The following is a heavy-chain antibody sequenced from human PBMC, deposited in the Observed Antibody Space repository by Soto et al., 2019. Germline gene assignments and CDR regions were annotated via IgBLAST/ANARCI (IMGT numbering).Heavy chain of an antibody. D-gene: IGHD2-21*01. J-gene: IGHJ4*02. V-gene: IGHV4-30-4*01. CDR1: GGSISDGAYY. CDR3: ASGLSGDKVDQ. CDR2: IYDSGNT. Sequence: QVQLQESGPGLVKPSQTLSLTCTVSGGSISDGAYYWSWIRQPPGKGLAWIGHIYDSGNTYNNPYLKSRLTISVDTSKNHFSLNLNSVTAADTAVYYCASGLSGDKVDQWGQGTLVTVSS.